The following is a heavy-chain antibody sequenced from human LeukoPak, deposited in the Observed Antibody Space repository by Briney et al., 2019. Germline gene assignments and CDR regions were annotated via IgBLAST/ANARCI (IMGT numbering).Heavy chain of an antibody. CDR2: IHPNDGDT. CDR3: ARATFLYCSSSTCLFDY. V-gene: IGHV1-2*02. Sequence: GPSVKLPCKASGYTFTDHYMHWVRQPPTQACEWMGWIHPNDGDTNYAQKFQGRVTMTRDTSISTAHMEVSKLRSDDTAVYYCARATFLYCSSSTCLFDYWGQGTLVTVSS. CDR1: GYTFTDHY. D-gene: IGHD2-2*01. J-gene: IGHJ4*02.